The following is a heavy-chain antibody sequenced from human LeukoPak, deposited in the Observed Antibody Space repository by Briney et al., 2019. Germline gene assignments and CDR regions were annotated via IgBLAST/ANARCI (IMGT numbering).Heavy chain of an antibody. J-gene: IGHJ5*02. D-gene: IGHD2-2*01. V-gene: IGHV3-23*01. CDR1: GGSISSYY. CDR2: ISGSGGST. Sequence: ETLSLTCTVSGGSISSYYWSWIRQPPGKGLEWVSAISGSGGSTYYADSVKGRFTISRDNSKNTLYLQMNSLRAEDTAVYYCAKDPSANWFDPWGQGTLVTVSS. CDR3: AKDPSANWFDP.